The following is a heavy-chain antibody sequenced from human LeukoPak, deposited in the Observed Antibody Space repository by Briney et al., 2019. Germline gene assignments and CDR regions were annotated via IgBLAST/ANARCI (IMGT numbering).Heavy chain of an antibody. CDR1: GFTFSSYS. CDR3: ANSLYCSGGSCYNYYGMDV. J-gene: IGHJ6*02. V-gene: IGHV3-21*01. Sequence: GGSLRLSCAASGFTFSSYSMNWVAQAPGKGLEGVSSISSSSSYIYYADSVKGRFTISRDNAKNSLYLQMNSLRTEDTAVYYCANSLYCSGGSCYNYYGMDVWGQGTTVTVSS. D-gene: IGHD2-15*01. CDR2: ISSSSSYI.